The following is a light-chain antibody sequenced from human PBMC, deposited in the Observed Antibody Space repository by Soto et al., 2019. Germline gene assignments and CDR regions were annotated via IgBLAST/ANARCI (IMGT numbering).Light chain of an antibody. J-gene: IGLJ2*01. CDR3: GSYTTSNTMI. CDR1: SSDVGAYNY. Sequence: QSVLTQPASVSGSPGQSITISCAGTSSDVGAYNYVSWFQQHPGKVPKLIIYDVSDRPSGVSDRFSGSKSGNTASLTISGLQAEDVADYYCGSYTTSNTMIFGGGTKLTVL. CDR2: DVS. V-gene: IGLV2-14*01.